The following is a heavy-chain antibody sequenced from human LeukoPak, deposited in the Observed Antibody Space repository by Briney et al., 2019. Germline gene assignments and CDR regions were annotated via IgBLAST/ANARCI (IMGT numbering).Heavy chain of an antibody. V-gene: IGHV3-30*02. CDR2: IRFDGSNK. Sequence: GGSLRLSCAASGFTFSSYGMHWVRQAPGKGLEWVAFIRFDGSNKYYADSVKGRFTIPRDNSKNTLYLQMNSLRPEDTAVYYCAKDSKRWKTYYYASGSYHFDYWGQGTLVTVSS. J-gene: IGHJ4*02. CDR1: GFTFSSYG. CDR3: AKDSKRWKTYYYASGSYHFDY. D-gene: IGHD3-10*01.